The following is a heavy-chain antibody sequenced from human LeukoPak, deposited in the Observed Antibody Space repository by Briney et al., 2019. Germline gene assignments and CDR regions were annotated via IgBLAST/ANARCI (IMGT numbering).Heavy chain of an antibody. CDR2: IYHSGST. V-gene: IGHV4-30-2*01. CDR1: GGSISSGGYS. J-gene: IGHJ5*02. D-gene: IGHD2-2*02. CDR3: ARTDAYCSSTSCYMGWFDP. Sequence: SETLSLTCAVSGGSISSGGYSWSWIRQPPGKGLEWIGYIYHSGSTYYNPSPKSRVTISVDRSKNQFSLKLSSVTAADTAVYYCARTDAYCSSTSCYMGWFDPWGQGTLVTVSS.